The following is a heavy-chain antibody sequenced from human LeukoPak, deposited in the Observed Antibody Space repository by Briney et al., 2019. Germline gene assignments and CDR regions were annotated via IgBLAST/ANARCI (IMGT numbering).Heavy chain of an antibody. V-gene: IGHV1-2*02. CDR2: INPNSGGT. Sequence: GASVKVSCKASGYMFTGYYMHWVRQAPGQGLEWMGWINPNSGGTNYAQKFQGRVTMTRDTSISTAYMDLNRLRSDDTAVYYCARVVAVTGTPVYYMDVWGKGPTVTVSS. CDR1: GYMFTGYY. CDR3: ARVVAVTGTPVYYMDV. J-gene: IGHJ6*03. D-gene: IGHD6-19*01.